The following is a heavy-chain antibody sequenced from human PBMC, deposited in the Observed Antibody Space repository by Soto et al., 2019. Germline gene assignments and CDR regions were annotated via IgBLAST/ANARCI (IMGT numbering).Heavy chain of an antibody. Sequence: QVQLQESGPGLVKPSQTLSLTCTVSGGSISSGGYYWSWIRQHPGKGLEWIGYIYYSGSTYYNPSLKIRVTISVDTSKNQFSLKLSSVTAADTAVYYCARLALIRGITGTKGWFDPWGQGTLVTVSS. D-gene: IGHD1-20*01. CDR2: IYYSGST. CDR1: GGSISSGGYY. V-gene: IGHV4-31*03. J-gene: IGHJ5*02. CDR3: ARLALIRGITGTKGWFDP.